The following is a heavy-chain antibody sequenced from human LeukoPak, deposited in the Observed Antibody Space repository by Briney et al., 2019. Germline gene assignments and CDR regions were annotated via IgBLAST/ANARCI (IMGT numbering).Heavy chain of an antibody. Sequence: SETLSLTCTVSGGSISSYYWSWIRQPAGKGLEWIGRIYTSGSTNYNPSLKSRVTVSVDTSKNQFSLKLSSVTAADTAVYYCARDNVVATAIPFDYWGQGTLVTVSS. CDR3: ARDNVVATAIPFDY. CDR1: GGSISSYY. CDR2: IYTSGST. V-gene: IGHV4-4*07. D-gene: IGHD2-21*02. J-gene: IGHJ4*02.